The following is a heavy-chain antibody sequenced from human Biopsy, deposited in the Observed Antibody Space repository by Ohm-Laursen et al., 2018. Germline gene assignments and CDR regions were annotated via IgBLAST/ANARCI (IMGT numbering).Heavy chain of an antibody. CDR1: GGSFTGYY. Sequence: GTLSLTCAVYGGSFTGYYWSWIRQPPGKGLEWIGEINHSGSTNYNPSLESRVTISLDTSKNQLSLKLSSVTAADTAVYYCARESDSSGYYYRDYWGQGTLVTVSS. CDR3: ARESDSSGYYYRDY. CDR2: INHSGST. D-gene: IGHD3-22*01. V-gene: IGHV4-34*01. J-gene: IGHJ4*02.